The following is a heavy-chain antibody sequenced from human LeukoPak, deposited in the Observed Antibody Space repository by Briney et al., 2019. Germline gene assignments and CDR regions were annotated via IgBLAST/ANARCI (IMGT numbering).Heavy chain of an antibody. CDR3: ARFKRADGWSYFDY. V-gene: IGHV4-34*01. CDR2: INHSGST. CDR1: GGSFSGYY. Sequence: PSETLSLTCAVYGGSFSGYYWSWIRQPPGKGLEWIGEINHSGSTNYNPSLKSRVTISVDTSKNQFSLKLSSVTAADTAVYYCARFKRADGWSYFDYWGQGTLVTVSS. J-gene: IGHJ4*02. D-gene: IGHD6-19*01.